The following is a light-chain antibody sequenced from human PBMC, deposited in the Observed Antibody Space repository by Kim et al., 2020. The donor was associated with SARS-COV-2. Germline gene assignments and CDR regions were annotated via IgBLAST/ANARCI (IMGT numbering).Light chain of an antibody. J-gene: IGKJ3*01. CDR2: DSS. Sequence: EIVLTQSPATLSLSPGERATLSCRASQSIATYLAWCQQKPGQSPRLLISDSSDRATGIPARFSGSGSGTDFTLTISSLEPEDFAVYYCQQRSNWPMTFGPGTKVDIK. V-gene: IGKV3-11*01. CDR1: QSIATY. CDR3: QQRSNWPMT.